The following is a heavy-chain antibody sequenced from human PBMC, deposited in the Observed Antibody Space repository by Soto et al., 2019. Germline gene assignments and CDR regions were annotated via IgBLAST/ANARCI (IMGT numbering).Heavy chain of an antibody. J-gene: IGHJ4*02. CDR2: ISYDGSNK. CDR3: ARDGGWLQATYYFDY. CDR1: GFTFSSYA. Sequence: PGGSLRLSCAASGFTFSSYAMHWVRQAPGKGLEWVAVISYDGSNKYYADSVKGRFTISRDNSKNTLYLQMNSLRAEDTAVYYCARDGGWLQATYYFDYWGQGTLVTVSS. V-gene: IGHV3-30-3*01. D-gene: IGHD5-12*01.